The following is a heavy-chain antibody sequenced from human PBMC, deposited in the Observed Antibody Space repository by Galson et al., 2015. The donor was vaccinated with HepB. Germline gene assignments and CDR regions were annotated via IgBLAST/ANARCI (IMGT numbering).Heavy chain of an antibody. Sequence: SLRLSCAASGLIVSSKYMTWVRQAPGKGLEWVSIFYSGGGTYYADSVKGRFTISRDNSKNTLYLQMDSLRAEDTAVYYCARGVVVSYFYYGMDVWGQGTTVTVSS. CDR2: FYSGGGT. CDR3: ARGVVVSYFYYGMDV. J-gene: IGHJ6*02. V-gene: IGHV3-53*01. CDR1: GLIVSSKY. D-gene: IGHD3-22*01.